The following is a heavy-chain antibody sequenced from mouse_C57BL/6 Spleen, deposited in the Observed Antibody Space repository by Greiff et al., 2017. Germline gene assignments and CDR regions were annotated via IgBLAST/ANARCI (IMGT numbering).Heavy chain of an antibody. CDR2: INPYNGGT. CDR1: GYTFTDYY. D-gene: IGHD2-2*01. CDR3: ARSYYGYDNYAMDY. Sequence: VQLKQSGPVLVKPGASVKMSCKASGYTFTDYYMNWVKQSHGKSLEWIGVINPYNGGTSYNQKFKGKATLTVDKSSSTAYMELNSLTSEDSAVYYCARSYYGYDNYAMDYWGQGTSVTVSS. J-gene: IGHJ4*01. V-gene: IGHV1-19*01.